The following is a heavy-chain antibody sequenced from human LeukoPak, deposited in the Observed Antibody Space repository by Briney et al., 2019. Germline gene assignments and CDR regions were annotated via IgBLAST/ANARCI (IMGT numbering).Heavy chain of an antibody. CDR2: ISWDGGST. CDR1: GFAFDDYA. Sequence: GGSLRLSCAASGFAFDDYAMHWVRQAPGKGLEWVSLISWDGGSTYYADSVKGRFTISRDNSKNSLYLQMNSLRAEDTALYYCAKGDRPTTTVTTTIDYWGQGTLVTVSS. CDR3: AKGDRPTTTVTTTIDY. V-gene: IGHV3-43D*03. D-gene: IGHD4-17*01. J-gene: IGHJ4*02.